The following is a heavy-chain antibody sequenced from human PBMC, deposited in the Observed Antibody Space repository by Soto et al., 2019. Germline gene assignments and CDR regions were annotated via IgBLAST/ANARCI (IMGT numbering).Heavy chain of an antibody. CDR1: GGSISSYY. CDR3: SRGYCSSTICYIWDNWSAP. Sequence: ASETLSLTCTVSGGSISSYYWSWIRQPPGKGLEWIGYIYYSRRTNYNPSLKSRVTISVDTSKNQFSLKLSSVTAADTAVYFCSRGYCSSTICYIWDNWSAPWGQGTLVPVSS. CDR2: IYYSRRT. J-gene: IGHJ5*02. D-gene: IGHD2-2*02. V-gene: IGHV4-59*01.